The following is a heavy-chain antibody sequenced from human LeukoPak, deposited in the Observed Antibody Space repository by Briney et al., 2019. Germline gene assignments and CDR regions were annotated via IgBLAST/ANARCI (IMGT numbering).Heavy chain of an antibody. D-gene: IGHD4-23*01. J-gene: IGHJ4*02. CDR3: AREGPPSGNYDY. Sequence: SETLSLTCTVSGGSISTYYWTWIRQPAGKGLEWIGRIYTSGSTNYNPSLKSRVTMSVDTPKNQFSLKLSSVTAADTAVYYCAREGPPSGNYDYWGQGTLVTVSS. CDR2: IYTSGST. V-gene: IGHV4-4*07. CDR1: GGSISTYY.